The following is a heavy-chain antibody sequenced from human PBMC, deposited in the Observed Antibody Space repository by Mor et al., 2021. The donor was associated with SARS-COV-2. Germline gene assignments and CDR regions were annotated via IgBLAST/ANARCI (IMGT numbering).Heavy chain of an antibody. Sequence: SGFSFGTYWMSCVRQAPGKGLEWVANIDHDGGEKNFLDSVKGRFIISRDNAKNSLSLQMTGLKDEDTAVYYCVRDSPRGFDYWGPGTLVTVSS. CDR2: IDHDGGEK. D-gene: IGHD3-10*01. CDR3: VRDSPRGFDY. V-gene: IGHV3-7*01. CDR1: GFSFGTYW. J-gene: IGHJ4*02.